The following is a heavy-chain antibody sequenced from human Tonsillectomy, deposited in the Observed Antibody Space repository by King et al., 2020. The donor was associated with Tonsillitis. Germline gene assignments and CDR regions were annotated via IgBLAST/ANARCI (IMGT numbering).Heavy chain of an antibody. CDR3: ASSPLRYCDWLYQLHLDY. V-gene: IGHV4-59*01. CDR1: GGSISSYY. Sequence: VQLQESGPGLVKPSETLSLTCTVSGGSISSYYWSWIRQPPGKGLEWIGYIYYSGSTNYNPSLKSRVTISVDTSKNQFSLKLSSVTAADTAVYYCASSPLRYCDWLYQLHLDYWGQGTLVTVSS. D-gene: IGHD3-9*01. J-gene: IGHJ4*02. CDR2: IYYSGST.